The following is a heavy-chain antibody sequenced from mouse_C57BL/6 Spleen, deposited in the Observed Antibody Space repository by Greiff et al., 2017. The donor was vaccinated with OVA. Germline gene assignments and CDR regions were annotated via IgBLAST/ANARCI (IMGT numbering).Heavy chain of an antibody. D-gene: IGHD1-1*01. J-gene: IGHJ4*01. V-gene: IGHV1-55*01. CDR2: IYPGSGST. Sequence: QVQLQQPGAELVKPGASVKMSCKASGYTFTSYWITWVKQRPGQGLEWIGDIYPGSGSTNYNEKFKSKATLTVATSSSTAYMQLSSLTSEDSAVYYGARRSSYYGSAYAVGCWGQGTSVAV. CDR1: GYTFTSYW. CDR3: ARRSSYYGSAYAVGC.